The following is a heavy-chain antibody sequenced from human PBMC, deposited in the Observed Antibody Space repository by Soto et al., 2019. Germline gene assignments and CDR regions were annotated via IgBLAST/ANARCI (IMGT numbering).Heavy chain of an antibody. CDR3: ARHNSVFLREAVFDK. CDR2: IYHSGST. CDR1: GGSISSGGYS. D-gene: IGHD3-16*01. Sequence: PSATLSLTCAVSGGSISSGGYSWSWVRQPPGKGLEWIGYIYHSGSTYYNPSLKSRVTISVDTSKNQFSLNLDSVTAADTAIFYCARHNSVFLREAVFDKWGQGTVVTVSS. V-gene: IGHV4-30-2*01. J-gene: IGHJ3*02.